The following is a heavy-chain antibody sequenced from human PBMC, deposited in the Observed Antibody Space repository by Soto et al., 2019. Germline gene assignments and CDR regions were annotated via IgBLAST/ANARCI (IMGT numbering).Heavy chain of an antibody. CDR3: ALTYDFWSGYSRTYPYGMDV. CDR1: GFTFSSYA. D-gene: IGHD3-3*01. V-gene: IGHV3-30-3*01. CDR2: ISYDGSNK. Sequence: QVQLVESGGGVVQPGRSLRLSCAASGFTFSSYAMHWVRQAPGKGLEWVAVISYDGSNKYYADSVKGRFTISRDNSKNTLYLQMNSLRAEDTAVYYCALTYDFWSGYSRTYPYGMDVW. J-gene: IGHJ6*01.